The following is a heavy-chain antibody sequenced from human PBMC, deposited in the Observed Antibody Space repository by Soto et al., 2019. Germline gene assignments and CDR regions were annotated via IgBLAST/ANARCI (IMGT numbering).Heavy chain of an antibody. CDR2: IYPSDSDT. CDR3: ARHEYSSGWRYFDY. V-gene: IGHV5-51*01. J-gene: IGHJ4*02. CDR1: GYSFTSYW. D-gene: IGHD6-19*01. Sequence: PGESLKISCKDSGYSFTSYWIDWVRQMPGKGLEWMGIIYPSDSDTRYSPSFQGHVTISADKSISTAYLQWSSLKASDTAMYYCARHEYSSGWRYFDYWGQGTLVTVSS.